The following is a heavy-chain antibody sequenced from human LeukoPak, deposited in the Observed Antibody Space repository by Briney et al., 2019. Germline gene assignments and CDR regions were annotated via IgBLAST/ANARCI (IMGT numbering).Heavy chain of an antibody. J-gene: IGHJ4*02. V-gene: IGHV1-69*13. D-gene: IGHD1-26*01. CDR3: AREGQIATTFDY. CDR2: IIPIFGTA. CDR1: GGTFISYA. Sequence: GASVKVSCKASGGTFISYAISWVRQAPGQGLEWMGGIIPIFGTANYAQKFQGRVTITADESTSTAYMELSSLRSEDTAVYYCAREGQIATTFDYWGQGTLVTVSS.